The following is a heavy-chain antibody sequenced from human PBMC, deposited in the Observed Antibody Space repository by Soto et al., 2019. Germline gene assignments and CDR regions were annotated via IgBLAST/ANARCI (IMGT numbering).Heavy chain of an antibody. Sequence: GGSLRLSCAASGFMFSRSGMTWVRQAPGMRLESVAGIGGSGRNTYYADSVKGRFTISRDNSKNTLFLQMNSLRDEDTAIYYCAKDGLSDSPSAIDYWGQGTRVTVS. V-gene: IGHV3-23*01. CDR1: GFMFSRSG. J-gene: IGHJ4*02. CDR2: IGGSGRNT. D-gene: IGHD6-13*01. CDR3: AKDGLSDSPSAIDY.